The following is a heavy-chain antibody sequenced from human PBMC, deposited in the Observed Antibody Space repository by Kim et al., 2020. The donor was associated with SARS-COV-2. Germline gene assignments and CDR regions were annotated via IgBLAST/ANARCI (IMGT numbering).Heavy chain of an antibody. D-gene: IGHD2-21*02. CDR1: GFIFNNAW. CDR3: TSYLGDYCGGDCYSRV. J-gene: IGHJ6*02. CDR2: IKSKANGGTT. Sequence: GGSLRLSCAASGFIFNNAWMNWVRQAPGKGLEWVGRIKSKANGGTTGYAAPVKGRFTISRDDSKNTLYLQMNSLKTEDTAVYYCTSYLGDYCGGDCYSRVWGQGTTVTVSS. V-gene: IGHV3-15*07.